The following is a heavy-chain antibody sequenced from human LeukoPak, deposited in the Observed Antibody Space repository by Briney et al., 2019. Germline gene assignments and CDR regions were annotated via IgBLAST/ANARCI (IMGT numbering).Heavy chain of an antibody. D-gene: IGHD3-10*01. V-gene: IGHV3-53*01. J-gene: IGHJ5*02. Sequence: GGSLRLSCAASGFTVSSNYMGWVRQAPGKGLEWVSVIYSGGSTYYADSVKGRFTISRDNSKNTLYLQMNSLRAEDTAVYYCARVSGGNWFDPWGQGTLVTVSS. CDR3: ARVSGGNWFDP. CDR2: IYSGGST. CDR1: GFTVSSNY.